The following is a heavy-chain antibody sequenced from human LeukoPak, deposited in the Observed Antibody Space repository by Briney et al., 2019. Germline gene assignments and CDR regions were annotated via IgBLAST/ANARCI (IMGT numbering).Heavy chain of an antibody. D-gene: IGHD3-10*01. CDR3: ARSASATYSIRDWFDP. V-gene: IGHV4-39*02. J-gene: IGHJ5*02. Sequence: PSETLSLNCTVSGGSIRSGTDYWAWIRQPPGRGLEWIGSIYTSGSTYYNPSLKSRVTISLDKPRNHFSLNLESATAADTAVYFCARSASATYSIRDWFDPWGQGTLVTVSS. CDR1: GGSIRSGTDY. CDR2: IYTSGST.